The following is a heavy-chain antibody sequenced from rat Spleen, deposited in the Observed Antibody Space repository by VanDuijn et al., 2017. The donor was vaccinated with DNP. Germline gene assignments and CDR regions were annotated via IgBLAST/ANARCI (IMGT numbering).Heavy chain of an antibody. V-gene: IGHV5-7*01. CDR1: GFTFSDYY. J-gene: IGHJ4*01. Sequence: EVQLVESDGGLVQPGRSLKLSCAVSGFTFSDYYMAWVRQAPAKGLEWVATLSYNGGTPYYRESVKGRFTISRDNAQSTLYLQMDSLRSEDTATYYCARHRTIMPYYYAMDAWGQGASVTVSS. D-gene: IGHD1-12*01. CDR3: ARHRTIMPYYYAMDA. CDR2: LSYNGGTP.